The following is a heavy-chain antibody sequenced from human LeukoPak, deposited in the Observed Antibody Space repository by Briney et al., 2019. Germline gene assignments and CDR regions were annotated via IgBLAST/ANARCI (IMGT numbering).Heavy chain of an antibody. J-gene: IGHJ6*04. Sequence: PGGSLRLSCAASGFTFSSYAMHWVRQAPGKGLEWVAVMSYDGSNKYYADSVKGRFTISRDNSKNTLYLQMNSLRAEDTAVYYCARESEWFGSSMDVWGKGTTVTVSS. D-gene: IGHD3-10*01. V-gene: IGHV3-30*04. CDR3: ARESEWFGSSMDV. CDR1: GFTFSSYA. CDR2: MSYDGSNK.